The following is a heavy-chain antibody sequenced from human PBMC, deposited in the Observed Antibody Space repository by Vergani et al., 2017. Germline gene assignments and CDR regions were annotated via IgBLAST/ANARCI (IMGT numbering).Heavy chain of an antibody. CDR2: VFYGGRT. V-gene: IGHV4-39*01. CDR1: GDSISTSSYA. D-gene: IGHD6-19*01. CDR3: TRHGRSGWAGYFQH. J-gene: IGHJ1*01. Sequence: QMQLQESGPGLVKPSETLSLSCTVSGDSISTSSYAWGWIRQPPGKTLEWIGTVFYGGRTSYNPSLKSRVTLSLDTSKNQFSLNLTSVTAADTAVYYCTRHGRSGWAGYFQHWGQGTLVTASS.